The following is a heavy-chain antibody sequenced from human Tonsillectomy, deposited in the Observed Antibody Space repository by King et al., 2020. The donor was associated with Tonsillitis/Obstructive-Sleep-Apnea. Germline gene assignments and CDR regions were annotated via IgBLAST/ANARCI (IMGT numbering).Heavy chain of an antibody. Sequence: VQLVESGGGLVQPGGSLRLSCAASGFTFSNYWISWVRQAPGKGLEWVANIKQDGSEKYYVDSVKGRFTISRDNAKNSLYLQMNSLRAEDTAVYYCARRRGSYCEDYWGQGTLVTVSS. CDR2: IKQDGSEK. CDR1: GFTFSNYW. CDR3: ARRRGSYCEDY. J-gene: IGHJ4*02. D-gene: IGHD1-26*01. V-gene: IGHV3-7*04.